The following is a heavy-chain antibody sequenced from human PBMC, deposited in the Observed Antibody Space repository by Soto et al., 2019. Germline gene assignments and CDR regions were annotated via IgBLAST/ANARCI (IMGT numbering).Heavy chain of an antibody. CDR1: GFIYSNYA. CDR3: ARGLLGPYYGGKGPDAFDI. J-gene: IGHJ3*02. D-gene: IGHD4-17*01. V-gene: IGHV3-23*01. CDR2: ISGSGGST. Sequence: GGSLRLSCAASGFIYSNYAMNWVRQAPGKGLEWVSAISGSGGSTYYSDSVKGRFTISRDNAKNSLYLQMNSLRAEDTAVYYCARGLLGPYYGGKGPDAFDIWGQGKMVTVSS.